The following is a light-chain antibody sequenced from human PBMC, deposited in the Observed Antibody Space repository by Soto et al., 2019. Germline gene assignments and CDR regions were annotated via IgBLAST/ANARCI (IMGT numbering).Light chain of an antibody. CDR3: VLYMGSGIWV. J-gene: IGLJ3*02. Sequence: QTVVTQEPSFSVSPGRTVTLTCGLTSGSVSTSYYPNWYQQTPGQAPRTLIYSTNTRSSGVPDRFSGSILGNKAALTITGAQEDDESDYYCVLYMGSGIWVFGGGTKLTVL. V-gene: IGLV8-61*01. CDR2: STN. CDR1: SGSVSTSYY.